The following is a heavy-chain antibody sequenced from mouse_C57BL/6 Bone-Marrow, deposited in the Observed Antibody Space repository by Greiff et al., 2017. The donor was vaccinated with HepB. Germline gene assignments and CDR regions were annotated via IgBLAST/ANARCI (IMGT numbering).Heavy chain of an antibody. D-gene: IGHD2-10*02. Sequence: EVQVVESGGGLVQPGGSRKLSCAVSGFTLSSFGIHWVRQAPEKGLEWVAYISSGGTTIYYADTVKGRFTISRDNPRTTMFLQMTSLRSEDTAMYYCAKYGNYVGYAMDYWGQGTAVTVSS. CDR3: AKYGNYVGYAMDY. J-gene: IGHJ4*01. CDR1: GFTLSSFG. CDR2: ISSGGTTI. V-gene: IGHV5-17*02.